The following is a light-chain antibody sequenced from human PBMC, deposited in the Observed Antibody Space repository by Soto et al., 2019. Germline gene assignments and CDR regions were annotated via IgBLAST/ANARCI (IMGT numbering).Light chain of an antibody. Sequence: VLTQPPSVPGAPGQTVTISCTGSGSNIGAGYGVQWYQQLPGTAPRLLIYGSDDRPSGVPDRFSASVSGNSASLAITGLQTEDEAVYYCQSYDSNLSEVFGPGTKVTVL. J-gene: IGLJ1*01. V-gene: IGLV1-40*01. CDR3: QSYDSNLSEV. CDR2: GSD. CDR1: GSNIGAGYG.